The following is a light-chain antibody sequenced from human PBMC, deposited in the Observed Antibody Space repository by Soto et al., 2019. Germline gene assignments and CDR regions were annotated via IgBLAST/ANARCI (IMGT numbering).Light chain of an antibody. V-gene: IGKV3-15*01. J-gene: IGKJ4*01. Sequence: EIVMTQSPATLSVSPGEGATLSCKASQNVYNNLAWYQQRPGQPPRLLIYGASTRATGISARFSGSGYGTEFTLTISSLQSEDFAVYFCQQCRNWPLTFGGGTKVDIK. CDR2: GAS. CDR1: QNVYNN. CDR3: QQCRNWPLT.